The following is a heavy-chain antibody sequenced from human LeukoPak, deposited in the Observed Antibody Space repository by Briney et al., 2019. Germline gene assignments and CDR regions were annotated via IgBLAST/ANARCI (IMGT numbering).Heavy chain of an antibody. V-gene: IGHV4-59*01. D-gene: IGHD3-22*01. Sequence: SETLSLTCTVSDDSISDYYRGWIRQPPGKGLEWIGYFYNSGRSTYNPSLKSRVTISADTSKNHFSLKLNSVTTADTAVYYCARANYYEYYFDYWGQGTLVTVSS. CDR2: FYNSGRS. CDR1: DDSISDYY. CDR3: ARANYYEYYFDY. J-gene: IGHJ4*02.